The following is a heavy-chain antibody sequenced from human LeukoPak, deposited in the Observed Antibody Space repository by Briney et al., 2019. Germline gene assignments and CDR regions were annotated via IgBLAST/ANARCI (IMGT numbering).Heavy chain of an antibody. D-gene: IGHD3-16*01. V-gene: IGHV1-18*04. Sequence: ASVKVSCKDSGYTFTSYGISWVRQAPGQGVEGMGWISDYNGNTNYAQKLQGRVTMTTDTSTSPAYIELRSLRSDDTAVYYCARGSLLHYDYVWVSYDYWGQGTLVTVSS. J-gene: IGHJ4*02. CDR3: ARGSLLHYDYVWVSYDY. CDR1: GYTFTSYG. CDR2: ISDYNGNT.